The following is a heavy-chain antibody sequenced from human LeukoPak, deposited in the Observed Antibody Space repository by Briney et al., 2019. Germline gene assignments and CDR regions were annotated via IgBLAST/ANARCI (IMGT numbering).Heavy chain of an antibody. D-gene: IGHD4-17*01. CDR2: ISAYNGNT. J-gene: IGHJ3*02. CDR1: GYTFTSYG. Sequence: ASVKVSCKASGYTFTSYGISWVRQAPGQGLEWMGWISAYNGNTNYAQKLQGRVTMTTDTSTSTAYMELRSLRSDDTAVYYCARDHRATVTREAFDIWGQGTMVTVSS. V-gene: IGHV1-18*01. CDR3: ARDHRATVTREAFDI.